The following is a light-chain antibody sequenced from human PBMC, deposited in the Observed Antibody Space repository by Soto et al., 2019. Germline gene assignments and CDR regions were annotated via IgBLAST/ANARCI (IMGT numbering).Light chain of an antibody. CDR1: SSNIGAGYD. CDR3: QSYDSRLSGYV. J-gene: IGLJ1*01. CDR2: GNS. Sequence: QSVVTQPPSVSGAPGQRVTISCTGTSSNIGAGYDVNWYQQLPGTAPKLLIYGNSHRPSGVPDRFSGSKSGTSASLAITGLQAEDEADYYCQSYDSRLSGYVFGTGTKLTVL. V-gene: IGLV1-40*01.